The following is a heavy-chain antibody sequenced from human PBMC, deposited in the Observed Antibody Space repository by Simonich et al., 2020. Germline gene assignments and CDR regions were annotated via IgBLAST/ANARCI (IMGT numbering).Heavy chain of an antibody. Sequence: QVQLVQSGAEVKKPGASVKVSCKASGYTLTGYYMHWVRQAPGQGLEWMGWINPKSGGTNYAQKFTGRVTMTRDTSISTAYMELSRLRSDDTAVYYCASSKLATIDYWGQGTLVTVSS. CDR3: ASSKLATIDY. CDR2: INPKSGGT. D-gene: IGHD5-12*01. V-gene: IGHV1-2*02. J-gene: IGHJ4*02. CDR1: GYTLTGYY.